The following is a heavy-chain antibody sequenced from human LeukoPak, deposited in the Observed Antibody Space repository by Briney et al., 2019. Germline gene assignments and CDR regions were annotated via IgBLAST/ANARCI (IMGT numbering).Heavy chain of an antibody. D-gene: IGHD3-22*01. Sequence: AETLTLTCAVYGGSFSGYYWSWIRQPPGKGLEWVGEINHSGSTNYNPSLKSRVTISVDTSKNQFSLKLSSVTAADTAVYYCARSYYYDSSGYYFSYFDYWGQGTLVTVSS. V-gene: IGHV4-34*01. CDR1: GGSFSGYY. J-gene: IGHJ4*02. CDR2: INHSGST. CDR3: ARSYYYDSSGYYFSYFDY.